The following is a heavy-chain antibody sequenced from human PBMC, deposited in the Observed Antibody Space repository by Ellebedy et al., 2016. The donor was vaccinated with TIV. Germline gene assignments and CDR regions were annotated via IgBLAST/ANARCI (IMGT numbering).Heavy chain of an antibody. V-gene: IGHV3-23*01. J-gene: IGHJ5*02. CDR2: ISGSGGST. CDR3: VKGEGLWFGESWLGFDP. D-gene: IGHD3-10*01. Sequence: GGSLRLXXAASGFTFSSYAMSWVRQAPGKGLEWVSAISGSGGSTYYADSVKGRFTISRDNSKNTLYLQMNSLRAEDTAVYYCVKGEGLWFGESWLGFDPWGQGTLVTVSS. CDR1: GFTFSSYA.